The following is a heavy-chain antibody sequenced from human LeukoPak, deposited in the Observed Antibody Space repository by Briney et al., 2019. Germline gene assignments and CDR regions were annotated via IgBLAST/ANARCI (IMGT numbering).Heavy chain of an antibody. V-gene: IGHV3-53*01. CDR3: ARGVEPLGANTLAY. CDR2: LYSDGNT. J-gene: IGHJ4*02. D-gene: IGHD1-14*01. Sequence: PGGSLRLSCEASGFTVITNDMTWVRQAPGKGLEWVSVLYSDGNTKYADSVQGRFTISRDNSKNTLYLEMNSLSPDDTAVYYCARGVEPLGANTLAYWGQGTLVTVSS. CDR1: GFTVITND.